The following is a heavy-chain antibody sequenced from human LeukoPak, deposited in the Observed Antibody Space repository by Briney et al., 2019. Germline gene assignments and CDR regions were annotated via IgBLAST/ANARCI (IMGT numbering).Heavy chain of an antibody. CDR1: GFTFSDFY. J-gene: IGHJ6*02. CDR3: ARDRCTGAACSGYYHGMDV. V-gene: IGHV3-11*01. D-gene: IGHD2-8*02. CDR2: IGGSGTDI. Sequence: PGGSLRISCAASGFTFSDFYMSWIRQAPGKGLEWLSYIGGSGTDIKYADSVKGRFTISRDNAKKSLYLQMTSLRVEDAAVYYCARDRCTGAACSGYYHGMDVWGQGTTVTVSS.